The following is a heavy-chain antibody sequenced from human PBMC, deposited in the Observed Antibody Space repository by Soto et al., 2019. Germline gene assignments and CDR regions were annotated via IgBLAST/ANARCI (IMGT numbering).Heavy chain of an antibody. CDR2: VYYTGST. J-gene: IGHJ5*02. CDR1: GGSVSSGSYY. CDR3: ARVRTP. V-gene: IGHV4-61*01. D-gene: IGHD1-1*01. Sequence: SETLSLTCTVSGGSVSSGSYYWNWIRQPPGKGLEWIGYVYYTGSTNYNPSLKSRVTMSVDTSKNQFSLKMRSVTAADTAVYYGARVRTPWGQGTLVTVSS.